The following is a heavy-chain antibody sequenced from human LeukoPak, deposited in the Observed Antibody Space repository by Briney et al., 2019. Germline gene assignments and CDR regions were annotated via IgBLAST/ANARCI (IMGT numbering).Heavy chain of an antibody. CDR3: ARDWSGSWSTVSMDV. CDR2: IKQDGSEK. Sequence: GGSLRLSCAASGFTFSSYWMSWVRQAPGKGLEWVANIKQDGSEKYYVDSVKGRFTISRDNAKNSLYLQMNSLRAEDTAVYYCARDWSGSWSTVSMDVWGQGTTVSVSS. CDR1: GFTFSSYW. J-gene: IGHJ6*02. D-gene: IGHD6-13*01. V-gene: IGHV3-7*01.